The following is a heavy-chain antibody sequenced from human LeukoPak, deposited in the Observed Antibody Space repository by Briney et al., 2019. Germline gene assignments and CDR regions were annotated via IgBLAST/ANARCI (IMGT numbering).Heavy chain of an antibody. J-gene: IGHJ4*02. Sequence: LSLTCAVYGGSFSDYYMSWIRQAPGKGLEWVSYISSSGSTIYYADSVKGRFTISRDNAKNSLYLQMNSLRAEDTAVYYCARDPAVRYFDWQLPDYFDYWGQGTLVTVSS. D-gene: IGHD3-9*01. CDR1: GGSFSDYY. CDR3: ARDPAVRYFDWQLPDYFDY. V-gene: IGHV3-11*01. CDR2: ISSSGSTI.